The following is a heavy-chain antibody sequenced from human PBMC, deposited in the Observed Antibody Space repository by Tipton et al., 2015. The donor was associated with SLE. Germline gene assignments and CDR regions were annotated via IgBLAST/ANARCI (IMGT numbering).Heavy chain of an antibody. V-gene: IGHV4-39*07. D-gene: IGHD1-1*01. CDR3: ARGDSNSNYYYYYMDV. Sequence: TLSLTCTVSGGSISSSAYYWGWIRQPPGKGLEWIGTIYYSGSTYYNPSLKSRVTISVDTSKNQFSLKLSSVTAADTAVYYCARGDSNSNYYYYYMDVWGKGTTVTVSS. J-gene: IGHJ6*03. CDR1: GGSISSSAYY. CDR2: IYYSGST.